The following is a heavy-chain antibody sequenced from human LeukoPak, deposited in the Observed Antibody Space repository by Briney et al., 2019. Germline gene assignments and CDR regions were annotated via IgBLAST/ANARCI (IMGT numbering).Heavy chain of an antibody. D-gene: IGHD3-10*01. Sequence: PGGSLRLSCAASGFTFSSYAMSWVRQAPGKGLEWVSAISGSGGSTYYADSVKGRFTISRGNSKNTLYLQMNSLRAEDTAVYYCAKVTRGVISPGFDYWGQGTLVTVSS. CDR3: AKVTRGVISPGFDY. CDR1: GFTFSSYA. J-gene: IGHJ4*02. CDR2: ISGSGGST. V-gene: IGHV3-23*01.